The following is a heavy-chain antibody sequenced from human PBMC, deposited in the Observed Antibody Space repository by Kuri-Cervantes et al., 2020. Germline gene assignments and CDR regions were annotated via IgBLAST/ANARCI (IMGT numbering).Heavy chain of an antibody. J-gene: IGHJ6*02. Sequence: SQTHSLTCAISGDSVSSNSAAWNWIRQSPSRGLEWLGRTYYRSKWYNDYAVSVKSRITINPDTSKNQFSLQLNSVTPEDTAVYYCARGTAVAGTFSYYYYGMDVWGQGTTVTVSS. CDR3: ARGTAVAGTFSYYYYGMDV. V-gene: IGHV6-1*01. CDR1: GDSVSSNSAA. CDR2: TYYRSKWYN. D-gene: IGHD6-19*01.